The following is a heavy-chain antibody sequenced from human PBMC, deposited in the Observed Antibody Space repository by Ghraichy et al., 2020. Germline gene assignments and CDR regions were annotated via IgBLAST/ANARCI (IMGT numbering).Heavy chain of an antibody. CDR3: ATMLPSLHYYDSSGPRIDY. CDR2: IYYSGST. J-gene: IGHJ4*02. CDR1: GGSISSSSYY. Sequence: SETLSLTCTVSGGSISSSSYYWGWIRQPPGKGLEWIGSIYYSGSTYYNPSLKSRVTISVDTSKNQFSLKLSSVTAADTAVYYCATMLPSLHYYDSSGPRIDYWGQGTLVTVSS. V-gene: IGHV4-39*01. D-gene: IGHD3-22*01.